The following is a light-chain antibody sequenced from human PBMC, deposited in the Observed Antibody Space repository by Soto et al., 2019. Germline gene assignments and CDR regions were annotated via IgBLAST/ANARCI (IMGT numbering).Light chain of an antibody. CDR2: EGS. Sequence: QSVLTQPASVSGSPGQSVTISCTGTSSDVGSYNFVSWYQQHPGKAPKLMIYEGSKRPSGVSDRFSGSKSGNTASLTVSGLQAEDEADYYCCSYAGSIVVFGGGTKLTVL. J-gene: IGLJ2*01. CDR3: CSYAGSIVV. CDR1: SSDVGSYNF. V-gene: IGLV2-23*01.